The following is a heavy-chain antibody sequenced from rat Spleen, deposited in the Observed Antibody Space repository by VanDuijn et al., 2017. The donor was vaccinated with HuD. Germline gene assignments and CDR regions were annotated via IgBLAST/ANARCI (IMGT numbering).Heavy chain of an antibody. CDR3: AKGGNNYGGFPY. V-gene: IGHV5-29*01. CDR2: ISSDGRRN. D-gene: IGHD1-10*01. Sequence: EVQLVESGGGLVQPGRSLKLSCVASGFTFNNYWMSWIRQAPTKGLEWVATISSDGRRNYYRDSVRGRFTISRDNAKTTLYLQMDSLRSEDTATYYCAKGGNNYGGFPYWGQGTLVTVSS. CDR1: GFTFNNYW. J-gene: IGHJ3*01.